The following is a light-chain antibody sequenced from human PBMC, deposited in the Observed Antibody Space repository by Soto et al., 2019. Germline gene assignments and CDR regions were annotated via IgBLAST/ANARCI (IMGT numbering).Light chain of an antibody. J-gene: IGKJ2*01. CDR1: QSIGDW. V-gene: IGKV1-5*01. CDR2: DAS. Sequence: DIQMTQSPSSLSASLGDRVTITCRASQSIGDWLAWYQQRPGKAPSLLIYDASVSASGIPTRFSGSGSGTEFTLTITGLQPADFANYYCKQYNSYSLSTFGQGTKVDIK. CDR3: KQYNSYSLST.